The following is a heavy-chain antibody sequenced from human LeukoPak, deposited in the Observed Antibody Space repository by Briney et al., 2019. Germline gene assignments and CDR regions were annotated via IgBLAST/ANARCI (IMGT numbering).Heavy chain of an antibody. Sequence: GASVKVSCKDSGGTFSSYAISWVRQAPGQGLEWMGGIIPIFGTANYAQKFQGRVTITADESTSTAYMELSSLRSEDTAVYYCARSRYCTNGVCPEFDYWGQGTLVTVSS. CDR1: GGTFSSYA. J-gene: IGHJ4*02. V-gene: IGHV1-69*13. CDR2: IIPIFGTA. CDR3: ARSRYCTNGVCPEFDY. D-gene: IGHD2-8*01.